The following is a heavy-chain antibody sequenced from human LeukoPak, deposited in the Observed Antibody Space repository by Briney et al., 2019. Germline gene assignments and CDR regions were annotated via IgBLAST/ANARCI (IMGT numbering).Heavy chain of an antibody. D-gene: IGHD3-16*02. Sequence: GGSLRLSCAASGFTFDDYGMSWVRQAPGKRLEWVSGINWNGGSTGYADSVKGRFTISRDNAKNSLYLQMNSLRAEDTALYHCARGSRSYRYYYYYYGMDVWGQGTTVTVSS. CDR1: GFTFDDYG. CDR2: INWNGGST. CDR3: ARGSRSYRYYYYYYGMDV. J-gene: IGHJ6*02. V-gene: IGHV3-20*01.